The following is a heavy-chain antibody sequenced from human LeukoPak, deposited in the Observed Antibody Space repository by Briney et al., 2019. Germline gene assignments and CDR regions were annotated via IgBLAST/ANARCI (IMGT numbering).Heavy chain of an antibody. Sequence: PGGSLRLSCAASGFTFSDYYMSWIRQAPGKGLEWVSYISSSSSYTNYADSVKGRFTISRDNAKNSLHLQMNSLRAEDTAVYYCARDHDSGRGAFDIWGQGTMVTVSS. CDR2: ISSSSSYT. J-gene: IGHJ3*02. D-gene: IGHD3-10*01. CDR3: ARDHDSGRGAFDI. CDR1: GFTFSDYY. V-gene: IGHV3-11*06.